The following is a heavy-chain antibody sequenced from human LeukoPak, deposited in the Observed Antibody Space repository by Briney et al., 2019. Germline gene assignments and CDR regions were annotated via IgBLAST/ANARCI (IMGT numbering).Heavy chain of an antibody. J-gene: IGHJ4*02. CDR1: GYSISSSNW. Sequence: PSDTLSLTCAVSGYSISSSNWWGWIRQPPGKGLEWIGYIYYSGSTYYNPSLKSRVTISVDTSKNQFSLKLSSVTAADTAVYYCARHVPGYGYHPTFDYWGQGTLVTVSS. V-gene: IGHV4-28*01. CDR2: IYYSGST. CDR3: ARHVPGYGYHPTFDY. D-gene: IGHD5-18*01.